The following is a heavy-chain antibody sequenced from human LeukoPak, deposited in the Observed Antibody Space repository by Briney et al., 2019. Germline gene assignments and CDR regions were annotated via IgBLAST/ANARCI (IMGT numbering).Heavy chain of an antibody. J-gene: IGHJ6*02. CDR3: ARESRDYGDYPPLPYGMDV. V-gene: IGHV3-48*03. CDR1: GFTFSSYE. CDR2: ISSSGSTI. Sequence: GGSLRLSCAASGFTFSSYEMNWVRQAPGKGLEWVSYISSSGSTIYYADSVKGRFTISRDNAKSSLYLQMNSLRAEDTAVYYCARESRDYGDYPPLPYGMDVWGQGTTVTVSS. D-gene: IGHD4-17*01.